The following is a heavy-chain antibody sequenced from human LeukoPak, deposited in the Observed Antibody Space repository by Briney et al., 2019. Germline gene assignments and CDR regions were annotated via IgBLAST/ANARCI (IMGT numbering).Heavy chain of an antibody. D-gene: IGHD2-15*01. CDR1: GFTFSNYA. J-gene: IGHJ6*02. V-gene: IGHV3-23*01. Sequence: GGSLILSCAASGFTFSNYAMSWVRQAPGKGLEWVSVISGSAGSTSYADSVKGRFTISRDNSKNTLYLQMNSLRAEDTAVYYCAKDSNFLVDGMDVWGQGPRSPSP. CDR2: ISGSAGST. CDR3: AKDSNFLVDGMDV.